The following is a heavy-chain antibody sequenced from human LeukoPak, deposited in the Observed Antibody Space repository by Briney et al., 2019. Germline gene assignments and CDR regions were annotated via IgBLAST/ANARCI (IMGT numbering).Heavy chain of an antibody. J-gene: IGHJ4*02. D-gene: IGHD3-10*01. V-gene: IGHV1-2*06. CDR2: INPNSGGT. CDR1: GYTFTDYY. Sequence: ASVKVSCKASGYTFTDYYMHWVRQAPGQGLEWMGRINPNSGGTKYAQKFQGRVTMTRDTPISTTYMDLSRLRSDDTAVYYCARYYFGSGKFDCWGQGTLVTVSS. CDR3: ARYYFGSGKFDC.